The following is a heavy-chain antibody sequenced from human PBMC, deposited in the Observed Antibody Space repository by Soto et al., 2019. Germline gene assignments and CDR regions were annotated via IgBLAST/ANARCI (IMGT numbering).Heavy chain of an antibody. CDR3: ARDQPGYSYGYGLGY. J-gene: IGHJ4*02. CDR1: GFTFSSYW. V-gene: IGHV3-21*01. Sequence: EGSLRLSCAASGFTFSSYWVHWVRQAPGKGLVWVSSISSSSSYIYYADSVKGRFTISRDNAKNSLYLQMNSLRAEDTAVYYCARDQPGYSYGYGLGYWGQGTLVTVSS. D-gene: IGHD5-18*01. CDR2: ISSSSSYI.